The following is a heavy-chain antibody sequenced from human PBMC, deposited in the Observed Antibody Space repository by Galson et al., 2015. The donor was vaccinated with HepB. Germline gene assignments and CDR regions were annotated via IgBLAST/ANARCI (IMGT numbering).Heavy chain of an antibody. CDR3: AKGPLLMGGDYASYCDF. D-gene: IGHD4-17*01. Sequence: SLRLSCAASGFTFSTYGMHWVRQAPGKGLEWVAFIRYDSTNKYYADSVKGRFTISRDNSKNTVYLQMNSLRGEDTAVYYCAKGPLLMGGDYASYCDFWGQGSLVTVSS. CDR2: IRYDSTNK. CDR1: GFTFSTYG. J-gene: IGHJ4*02. V-gene: IGHV3-30*02.